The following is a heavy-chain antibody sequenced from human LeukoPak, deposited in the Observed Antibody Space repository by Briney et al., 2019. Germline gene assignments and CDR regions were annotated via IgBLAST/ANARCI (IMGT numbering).Heavy chain of an antibody. Sequence: GGTLRLSCAASGFTFSSYAMSWVRQAPGKGLEWVSAISDSGGTTYYADSVKGRFTTSRDNSKKTLYLQMNSLRAEDTAVYYCAQEVPATDYYDSSGYGVLYYWGQGTLVTVSS. V-gene: IGHV3-23*01. D-gene: IGHD3-22*01. J-gene: IGHJ4*02. CDR1: GFTFSSYA. CDR3: AQEVPATDYYDSSGYGVLYY. CDR2: ISDSGGTT.